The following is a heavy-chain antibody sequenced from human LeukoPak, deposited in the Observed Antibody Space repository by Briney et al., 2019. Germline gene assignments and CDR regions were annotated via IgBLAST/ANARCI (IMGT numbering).Heavy chain of an antibody. J-gene: IGHJ4*01. CDR3: AKVIYYGSEDVDY. D-gene: IGHD3-10*01. CDR1: GFTFSSYA. Sequence: GGSLRLSCAASGFTFSSYAMHWVRQAPDKGLEWMAVISYDGGTTYDADSVKGRFTISRDNSKNTLYLQLNSLRAEDTAVYYCAKVIYYGSEDVDYWGQGTLVTVSS. CDR2: ISYDGGTT. V-gene: IGHV3-30-3*01.